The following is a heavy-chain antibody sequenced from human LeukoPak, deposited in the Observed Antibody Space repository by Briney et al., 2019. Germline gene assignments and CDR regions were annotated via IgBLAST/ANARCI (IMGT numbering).Heavy chain of an antibody. CDR3: ARYEGRTGTPDY. V-gene: IGHV1-69*13. Sequence: SXKXSCXTSGGTFSSYAISWVRQAPGQGLEWMGGIIPIFGTANYAQKFQGRVTITADESTSTAYMELSSLRSEDTAVYYCARYEGRTGTPDYWGQGTLVTVSS. CDR2: IIPIFGTA. D-gene: IGHD1-1*01. J-gene: IGHJ4*02. CDR1: GGTFSSYA.